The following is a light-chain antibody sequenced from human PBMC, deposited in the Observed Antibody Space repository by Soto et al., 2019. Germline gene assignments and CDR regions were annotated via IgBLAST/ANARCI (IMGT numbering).Light chain of an antibody. J-gene: IGLJ2*01. Sequence: VLTQPPSASGTPGQRVTISCSGSSSNIGSNTVNWYQQLPGTAPKLLIYSNNQRPSGVPDRFSGSKSGTSASLAISGLQSEDVADYYCAAWDVSLNAYVVFGGGTKVTVL. CDR1: SSNIGSNT. V-gene: IGLV1-44*01. CDR2: SNN. CDR3: AAWDVSLNAYVV.